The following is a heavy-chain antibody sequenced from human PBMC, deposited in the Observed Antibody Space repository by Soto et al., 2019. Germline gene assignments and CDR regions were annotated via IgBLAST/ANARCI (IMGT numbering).Heavy chain of an antibody. CDR2: IYYSGTT. Sequence: PSETLSLTCAVSGDSVSNDNYYWSWIRQPPGKGLEWIGYIYYSGTTNYNSYLKSRLSLSVDTSKNQFSLKLSSVTAADTAVYYCARGSYYDSSGLYYFDYWGQGTLVTVSS. V-gene: IGHV4-61*01. J-gene: IGHJ4*02. CDR3: ARGSYYDSSGLYYFDY. D-gene: IGHD3-22*01. CDR1: GDSVSNDNYY.